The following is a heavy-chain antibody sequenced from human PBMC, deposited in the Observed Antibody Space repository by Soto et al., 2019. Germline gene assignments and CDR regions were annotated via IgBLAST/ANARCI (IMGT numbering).Heavy chain of an antibody. CDR3: AKDHRYCSGGSCSTFDY. V-gene: IGHV3-30*18. D-gene: IGHD2-15*01. Sequence: GGSLRLSCAASGFTFSSYGMHWVRQAPGKGLEWVAVISYDGSNKYYADSVKGRFTISRDNSKNTLYLQMNSLRAEDTAVYYCAKDHRYCSGGSCSTFDYWGQGTLVTVSS. J-gene: IGHJ4*02. CDR1: GFTFSSYG. CDR2: ISYDGSNK.